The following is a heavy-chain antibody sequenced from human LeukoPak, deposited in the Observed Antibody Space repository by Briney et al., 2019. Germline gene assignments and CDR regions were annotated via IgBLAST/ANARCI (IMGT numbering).Heavy chain of an antibody. D-gene: IGHD6-13*01. CDR1: GFTFSSYG. J-gene: IGHJ4*02. CDR3: AKWGSSSSWHWLPDY. V-gene: IGHV3-30*18. Sequence: PGGSLRLSCAASGFTFSSYGMHWVRQAPGKGLEWVAVISYDGSNKYYADSVKGRFTISRDNSKNTLYLQMNSLRAEDTAVYYCAKWGSSSSWHWLPDYWGQGTLVTVSS. CDR2: ISYDGSNK.